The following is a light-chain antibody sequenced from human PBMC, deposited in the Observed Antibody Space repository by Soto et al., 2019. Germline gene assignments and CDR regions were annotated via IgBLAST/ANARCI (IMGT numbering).Light chain of an antibody. CDR2: EVS. V-gene: IGLV2-14*01. J-gene: IGLJ1*01. CDR1: SSDVGGYNY. Sequence: QSALTQPASVSGSPGQSITISCTGTSSDVGGYNYVSWYQQHPGKAPKLMIYEVSNRPSGVSNRFSGSKSGNTASLTISGLQAEDDVDYYCSSYTSSSIDYVFGTGTKLTVL. CDR3: SSYTSSSIDYV.